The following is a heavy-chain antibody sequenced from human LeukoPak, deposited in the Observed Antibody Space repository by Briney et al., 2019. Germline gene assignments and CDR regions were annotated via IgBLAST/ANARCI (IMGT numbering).Heavy chain of an antibody. J-gene: IGHJ4*02. V-gene: IGHV3-66*01. Sequence: GGSLRLSCVASGFTVSSNYMSWVRQAPGKGLEWVSVIYSGGSTYYADSVKGRFTISRDNSKNTLFLQMNSLTSDDTALYYCASDYEGFDNWGQGTLVIVSP. CDR2: IYSGGST. CDR1: GFTVSSNY. D-gene: IGHD5-12*01. CDR3: ASDYEGFDN.